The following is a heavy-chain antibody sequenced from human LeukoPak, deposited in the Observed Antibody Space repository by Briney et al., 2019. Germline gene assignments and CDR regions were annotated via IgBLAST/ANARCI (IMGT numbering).Heavy chain of an antibody. V-gene: IGHV3-30*18. CDR3: AKVSEDYGDYAIDY. D-gene: IGHD4-17*01. Sequence: ISYDGSNKYYADSVKGRFTISRDNSKNTLYLQMNSLRAEDTAVYYCAKVSEDYGDYAIDYWGQGTLVTVSS. J-gene: IGHJ4*02. CDR2: ISYDGSNK.